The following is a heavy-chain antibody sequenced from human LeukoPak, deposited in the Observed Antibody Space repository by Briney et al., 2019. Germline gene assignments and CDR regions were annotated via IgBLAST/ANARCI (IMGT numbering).Heavy chain of an antibody. CDR2: IRYDGSNK. CDR3: AKLTGQRTYFDWLLVYYYYYYMDV. CDR1: GFTFSSYG. D-gene: IGHD3-9*01. J-gene: IGHJ6*03. V-gene: IGHV3-30*02. Sequence: GGSLRLSCAASGFTFSSYGMHWVRQAPGKGLEWVAFIRYDGSNKYYADSVKGRFTISRDNSKNTLYLQMNSLRAEDTAVYYCAKLTGQRTYFDWLLVYYYYYYMDVWGKGTTVTVSS.